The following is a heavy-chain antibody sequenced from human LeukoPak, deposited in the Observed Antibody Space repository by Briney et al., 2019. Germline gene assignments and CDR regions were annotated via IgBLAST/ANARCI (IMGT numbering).Heavy chain of an antibody. J-gene: IGHJ4*02. D-gene: IGHD1-14*01. CDR1: GYTFTDYY. CDR2: INPNSGAT. V-gene: IGHV1-2*02. Sequence: ASVKVSCKASGYTFTDYYMHWVRQAPGQGLEWMGWINPNSGATSYAQKFQGRVTVTRDTSIRTAYMELSSLRSDDTAVYYCARANHNDYWGQGTLVTVSS. CDR3: ARANHNDY.